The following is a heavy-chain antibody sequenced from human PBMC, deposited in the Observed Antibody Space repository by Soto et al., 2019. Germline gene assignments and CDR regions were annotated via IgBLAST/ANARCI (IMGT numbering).Heavy chain of an antibody. CDR3: ARSAEDTAMVTYYYYYGMDV. D-gene: IGHD5-18*01. CDR2: IIPIFGTA. CDR1: GGTFSSYA. Sequence: ASVKVSCKASGGTFSSYAISWVRQAPGQGLEWMGGIIPIFGTANYAQKFQGRVTITADESTSTAYMELSSLRSEDTAVYYCARSAEDTAMVTYYYYYGMDVWGQGTTVTVSS. J-gene: IGHJ6*02. V-gene: IGHV1-69*13.